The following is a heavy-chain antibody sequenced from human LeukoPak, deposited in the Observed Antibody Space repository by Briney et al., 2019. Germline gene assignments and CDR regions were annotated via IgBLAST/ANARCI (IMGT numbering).Heavy chain of an antibody. J-gene: IGHJ4*02. CDR1: GGSISSYY. V-gene: IGHV4-59*01. CDR3: ARITVTTSSLHFDY. Sequence: SETLSLTCTVSGGSISSYYWSWIRQPPGKGLEWIGYIYYSGSTNYNPSLKSRVTISVDTSKNQFSLKLSSVTAADTAVYYCARITVTTSSLHFDYWGQGTLVTVSS. D-gene: IGHD4-17*01. CDR2: IYYSGST.